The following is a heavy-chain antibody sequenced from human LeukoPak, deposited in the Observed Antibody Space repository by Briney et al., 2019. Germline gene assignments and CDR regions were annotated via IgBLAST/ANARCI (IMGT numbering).Heavy chain of an antibody. CDR1: GFTFSSYW. J-gene: IGHJ4*02. V-gene: IGHV3-74*01. Sequence: GGSLRLSCAASGFTFSSYWMHWVRQAPGKGLVWVSRINSDGGNADYADSVKGRFTISRDNAKNTLYLQMNSLRAEDTAVYYCASGYSSDYGGNTYWGQGTLVTVSS. D-gene: IGHD4-23*01. CDR2: INSDGGNA. CDR3: ASGYSSDYGGNTY.